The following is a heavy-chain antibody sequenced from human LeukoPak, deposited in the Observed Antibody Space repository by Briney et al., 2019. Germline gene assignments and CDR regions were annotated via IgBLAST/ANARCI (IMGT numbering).Heavy chain of an antibody. CDR1: GFTFSSYG. Sequence: GGSLRLSCAASGFTFSSYGMHWVRQAPGKRLEWVAVISYDGSNKYYADSVKGRFTISRDNSKNTLYLQMNSLRAEDTAVYYCAKDPPFGGDYWGQGTLVTVSS. CDR3: AKDPPFGGDY. D-gene: IGHD3-16*01. CDR2: ISYDGSNK. J-gene: IGHJ4*02. V-gene: IGHV3-30*18.